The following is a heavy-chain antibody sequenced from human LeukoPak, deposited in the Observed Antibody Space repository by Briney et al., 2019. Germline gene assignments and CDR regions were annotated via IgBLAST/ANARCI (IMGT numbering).Heavy chain of an antibody. CDR1: EFSVSSNY. Sequence: SGGSLRLSCAATEFSVSSNYMSWVRQAPGKGLEWVSVIYSGGNTYYTDSVKGRFTISRDSSKSTLFLQMNNLRVEDTAVYYCERDLGLLWFGELYFSGQGTLVTVSS. J-gene: IGHJ4*02. D-gene: IGHD3-10*01. CDR3: ERDLGLLWFGELYF. V-gene: IGHV3-66*01. CDR2: IYSGGNT.